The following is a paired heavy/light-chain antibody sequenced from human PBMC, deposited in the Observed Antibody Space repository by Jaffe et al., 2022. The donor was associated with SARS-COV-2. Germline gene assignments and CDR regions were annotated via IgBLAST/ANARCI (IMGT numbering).Heavy chain of an antibody. CDR3: VRSIMYENFWGKESRPIFDF. J-gene: IGHJ4*02. D-gene: IGHD3-3*01. V-gene: IGHV4-59*03. CDR1: GGSIRNYY. Sequence: QVQLQESGPRLVKTSETLSLSCSVSGGSIRNYYWNWFRQSPEKGPEWIGYVYYSGGTVYNPSLESRVTLSVDKSKNQFSLKLNSVTAGDTAIYFCVRSIMYENFWGKESRPIFDFWGPGILVTVSS. CDR2: VYYSGGT.
Light chain of an antibody. V-gene: IGKV1-9*01. Sequence: DIQLTQSPSFLSASVGDRVSVTCRASQAISNDLVWFQQTPGKAPKLLIYHTSTLQSGIPSRFRGSGSGTEFTLTISSLQPEDFATYYCQQINSKPFTFGPGTKLDL. CDR2: HTS. CDR3: QQINSKPFT. CDR1: QAISND. J-gene: IGKJ3*01.